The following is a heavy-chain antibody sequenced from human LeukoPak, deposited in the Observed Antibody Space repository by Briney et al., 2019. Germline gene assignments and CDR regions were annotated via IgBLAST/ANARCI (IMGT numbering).Heavy chain of an antibody. CDR1: GYTFTNYY. CDR2: INPSIGTT. Sequence: ASVKVSCKASGYTFTNYYIHWVRQAPGQGLEWMGIINPSIGTTSDAQKFQGRVTMTRDTSTSTVYMELSSLRSEDTAVYYCAKIVGASNGYFDYWGQGTLVTVSS. D-gene: IGHD1-26*01. J-gene: IGHJ4*02. CDR3: AKIVGASNGYFDY. V-gene: IGHV1-46*01.